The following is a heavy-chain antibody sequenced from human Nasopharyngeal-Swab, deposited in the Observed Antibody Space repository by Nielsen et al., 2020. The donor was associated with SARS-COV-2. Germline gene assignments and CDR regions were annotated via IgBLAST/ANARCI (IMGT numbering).Heavy chain of an antibody. V-gene: IGHV4-59*01. CDR1: GGSISSYY. D-gene: IGHD3-3*01. J-gene: IGHJ5*02. CDR3: ARGTKDFWSGNGGHWFDP. Sequence: SETLSLTCTVSGGSISSYYWSWIRQPPGKGLEWIGYIYYSGSTNYNPSLKSRVTISVDTSKNQFSLKLSSVTAADTAVYYCARGTKDFWSGNGGHWFDPWGQGTLVTVSS. CDR2: IYYSGST.